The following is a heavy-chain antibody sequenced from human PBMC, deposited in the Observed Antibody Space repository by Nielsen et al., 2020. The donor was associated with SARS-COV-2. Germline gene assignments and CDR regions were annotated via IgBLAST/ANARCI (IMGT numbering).Heavy chain of an antibody. CDR2: IYYSGST. CDR1: GGPAGSGTYY. Sequence: SETLSPTCTAPGGPAGSGTYYWTWIRQPPGKGLEGIGYIYYSGSTNYNPSLKSRVTISVDTSKNQFSLKLRSVTAADTAVYYCARDQPYGDYFDYWGQGALVTVSS. CDR3: ARDQPYGDYFDY. V-gene: IGHV4-61*01. J-gene: IGHJ4*02. D-gene: IGHD4-17*01.